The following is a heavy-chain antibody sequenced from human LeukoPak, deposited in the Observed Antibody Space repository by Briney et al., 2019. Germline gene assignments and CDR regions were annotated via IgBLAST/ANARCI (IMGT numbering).Heavy chain of an antibody. CDR3: ARDRWYDGSGYISAFDY. D-gene: IGHD3-22*01. Sequence: GGSLRLSCEASGFTFSRFGMHWVRQAPGKGLEWVAGIWYDGSNQDYADSVKGRFTISRDNSKNTLYLQVSSLRAEDTAVYYCARDRWYDGSGYISAFDYWGQGTLVTVS. J-gene: IGHJ4*02. CDR1: GFTFSRFG. V-gene: IGHV3-33*01. CDR2: IWYDGSNQ.